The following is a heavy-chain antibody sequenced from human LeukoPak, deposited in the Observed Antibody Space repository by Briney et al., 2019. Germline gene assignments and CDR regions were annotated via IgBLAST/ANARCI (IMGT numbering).Heavy chain of an antibody. CDR3: ATAPDGEGSGGSCPFDY. CDR1: GGSVSSSDYN. CDR2: IYYSGST. Sequence: PSQTLSLTCIVSGGSVSSSDYNWSWIRQPPGKGLEWIGYIYYSGSTYYNPSLRSRITMSVDTSENQFSLKLSSVTAADTAVYYCATAPDGEGSGGSCPFDYWGQGTLVTVSS. D-gene: IGHD2-15*01. J-gene: IGHJ4*02. V-gene: IGHV4-30-4*01.